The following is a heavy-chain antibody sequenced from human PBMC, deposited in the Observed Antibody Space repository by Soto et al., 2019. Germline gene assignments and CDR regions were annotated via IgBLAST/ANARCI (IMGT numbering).Heavy chain of an antibody. CDR3: ARDRVPAAMRVYYYYGMDV. J-gene: IGHJ6*02. V-gene: IGHV1-2*02. CDR1: GYTFTGYY. CDR2: INAGNGNT. D-gene: IGHD2-2*01. Sequence: ASVKVSCKASGYTFTGYYMHWVRQAPGQGLEWMGWINAGNGNTNYSQKFQGRVTMTRDTSASTAYMELSRLRSEDTAAYYCARDRVPAAMRVYYYYGMDVWGQGTTVTVSS.